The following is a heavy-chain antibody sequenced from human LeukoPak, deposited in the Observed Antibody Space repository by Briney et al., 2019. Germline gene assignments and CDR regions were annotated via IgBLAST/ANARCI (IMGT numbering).Heavy chain of an antibody. J-gene: IGHJ3*02. V-gene: IGHV3-15*01. CDR1: GFTFSNAW. Sequence: GGSLRLSCAASGFTFSNAWMSWVRQAPGKGLEWVGRIKSKTAGGTTDYAAPVKGRSTISRDDSKNTLYLQMNSLKTEDTAVYYCTTDRVNDFWSGYLGAFDTWGQGTMVTVSS. CDR3: TTDRVNDFWSGYLGAFDT. CDR2: IKSKTAGGTT. D-gene: IGHD3-3*01.